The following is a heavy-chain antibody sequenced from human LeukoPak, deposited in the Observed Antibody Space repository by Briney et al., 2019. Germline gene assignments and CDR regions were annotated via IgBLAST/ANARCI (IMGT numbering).Heavy chain of an antibody. CDR1: GFTFSSYW. CDR3: AREVYYGSGNWFDR. D-gene: IGHD3-10*01. Sequence: GGSLRPSCSASGFTFSSYWMHWVRQVPGKGLVWVSRIKSDGSSTSYADSVKGRFTISRDNVKNMLYLHMNSLRVEDTAVYYCAREVYYGSGNWFDRWGQGTLVTVSS. V-gene: IGHV3-74*01. CDR2: IKSDGSST. J-gene: IGHJ5*02.